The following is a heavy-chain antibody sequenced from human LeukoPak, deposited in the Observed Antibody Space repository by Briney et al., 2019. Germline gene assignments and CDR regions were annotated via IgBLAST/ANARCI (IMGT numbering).Heavy chain of an antibody. V-gene: IGHV3-21*01. CDR1: GFTFSSYS. Sequence: GGSLRLSCAASGFTFSSYSMNWVRQAPGKGLEWVSSISSSSSYIYYADSVKGRFTISRDNAKNSLYLQMNSLRGEETALYYCARDGYDYGVTRYMGVWGKGTTVTVSS. CDR2: ISSSSSYI. J-gene: IGHJ6*03. D-gene: IGHD4-17*01. CDR3: ARDGYDYGVTRYMGV.